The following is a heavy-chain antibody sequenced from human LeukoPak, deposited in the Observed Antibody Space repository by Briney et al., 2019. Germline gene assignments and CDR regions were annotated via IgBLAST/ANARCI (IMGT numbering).Heavy chain of an antibody. CDR3: ARDRYYFGSGSYPWYFDL. D-gene: IGHD3-10*01. V-gene: IGHV3-74*03. CDR1: RFTFSSYA. CDR2: INGDGSSI. J-gene: IGHJ2*01. Sequence: GGSLRLSCAASRFTFSSYAMSWVRQAPGKGLVWVARINGDGSSITYADSVKGRFTISRDNAKNTLYLQMNSLRVEDTAVYYCARDRYYFGSGSYPWYFDLWGRGTLVTVSS.